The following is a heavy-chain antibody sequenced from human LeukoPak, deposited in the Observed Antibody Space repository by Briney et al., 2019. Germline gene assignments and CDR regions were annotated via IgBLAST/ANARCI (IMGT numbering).Heavy chain of an antibody. V-gene: IGHV4-34*01. J-gene: IGHJ6*02. CDR2: INHSGST. D-gene: IGHD3-22*01. CDR3: ARGFYYYYGMDV. CDR1: GGSFSGYC. Sequence: PSETLSLTCAVYGGSFSGYCWSWIRQPPGKGLEWIGEINHSGSTNYNPSLKSRVTISVDTSKNQFSLKLSSVTAADTAVYYCARGFYYYYGMDVWGQGTTVTVSS.